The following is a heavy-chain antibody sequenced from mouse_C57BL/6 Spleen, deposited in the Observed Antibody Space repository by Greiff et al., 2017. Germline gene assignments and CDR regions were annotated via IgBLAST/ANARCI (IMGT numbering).Heavy chain of an antibody. V-gene: IGHV14-1*01. CDR3: TTGRQLRLLNDYFCY. CDR1: GFNIKDYY. CDR2: IDPEDGDT. J-gene: IGHJ2*01. D-gene: IGHD3-2*02. Sequence: EVQLMESGAELVRPGASVKLSCTASGFNIKDYYMHWVKQRPEQGLEWIGRIDPEDGDTEYAPKFQGKATMTADTSSNTAYLQLSSLTSEDTAVYYCTTGRQLRLLNDYFCYWGQGTTLTVSS.